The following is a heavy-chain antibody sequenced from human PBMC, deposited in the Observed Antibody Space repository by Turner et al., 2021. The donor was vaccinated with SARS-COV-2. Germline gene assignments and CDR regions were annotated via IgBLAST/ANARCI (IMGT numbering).Heavy chain of an antibody. CDR1: GASFSGYY. CDR3: ARGGGYSYGALDY. Sequence: QVQLQPWGAGLLQPSDTLSLTCAVYGASFSGYYWSWFRQPPGKGLEWIGEINESGSTNYNPSLKSRVTISVDTSKNQFSLRLSTVTAADTAVFYCARGGGYSYGALDYWGQGTLVTVSS. J-gene: IGHJ4*02. V-gene: IGHV4-34*01. D-gene: IGHD5-18*01. CDR2: INESGST.